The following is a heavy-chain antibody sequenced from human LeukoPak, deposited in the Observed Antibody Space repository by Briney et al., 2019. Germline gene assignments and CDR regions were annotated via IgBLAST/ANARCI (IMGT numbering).Heavy chain of an antibody. V-gene: IGHV4-61*01. CDR3: ARFPGGAEYRHYYYMDV. Sequence: SETLSLTCTVSGFSISSGSYYWSWIRQPPGKGLESIGFFYYSDITYDNPSLKSLVTISLDTSKNQFSLKLSSVTAADTAVYYCARFPGGAEYRHYYYMDVWGKGTTVTVSS. D-gene: IGHD1-14*01. CDR2: FYYSDIT. CDR1: GFSISSGSYY. J-gene: IGHJ6*03.